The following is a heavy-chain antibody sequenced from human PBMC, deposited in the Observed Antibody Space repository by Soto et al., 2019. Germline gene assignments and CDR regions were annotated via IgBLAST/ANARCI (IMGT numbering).Heavy chain of an antibody. CDR3: APLGDSSGYWNNWFDP. Sequence: PSETLSLTCAVYGGSFSGYYWSWIRQPPGKGLEWIGEINHSGSTNYNPSLKSRVTISVDTSKNQFSLKLSSVTAADTAVYYCAPLGDSSGYWNNWFDPWGQGTLVTVSS. D-gene: IGHD3-22*01. J-gene: IGHJ5*02. CDR1: GGSFSGYY. V-gene: IGHV4-34*01. CDR2: INHSGST.